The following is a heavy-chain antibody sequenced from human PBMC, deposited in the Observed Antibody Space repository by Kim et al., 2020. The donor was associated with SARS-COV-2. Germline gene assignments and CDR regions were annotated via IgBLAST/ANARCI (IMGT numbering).Heavy chain of an antibody. Sequence: SETLSRTCAVYGGSFSGNYWSWIRQPPGKGLEWIGEINHSGGTNYNPSLKSRVTISIDTSKNQFSLNLSSVTAADTALYYCARSLRYFDVWGRGTLVTVS. V-gene: IGHV4-34*01. CDR3: ARSLRYFDV. CDR1: GGSFSGNY. CDR2: INHSGGT. J-gene: IGHJ2*01.